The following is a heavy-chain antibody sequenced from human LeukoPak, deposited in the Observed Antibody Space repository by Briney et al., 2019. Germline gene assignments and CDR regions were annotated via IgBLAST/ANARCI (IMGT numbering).Heavy chain of an antibody. CDR1: GFTFSSYG. Sequence: GRSLRLSCAASGFTFSSYGMHWVRQAPGKGLEWLAYIWYDGSDEDYADSVKGRFTISRDNSKNTLYLQISSLRAEDTAVYFCARYTTGHGFDFWGQGTLVTVSS. V-gene: IGHV3-33*01. CDR3: ARYTTGHGFDF. D-gene: IGHD6-25*01. CDR2: IWYDGSDE. J-gene: IGHJ4*02.